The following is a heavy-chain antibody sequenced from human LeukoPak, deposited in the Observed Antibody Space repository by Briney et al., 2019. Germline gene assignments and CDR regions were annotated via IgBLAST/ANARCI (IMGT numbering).Heavy chain of an antibody. D-gene: IGHD4-11*01. CDR2: IYTSGST. V-gene: IGHV4-61*02. CDR3: AAADYSNYLGY. CDR1: GGSISSGSYY. Sequence: PSETLSLTCTVSGGSISSGSYYWSWIRQPAGKGLEWIGRIYTSGSTNYNPSLKSRVTISVDTSKNQFSLKLSSVTAADTAVYYCAAADYSNYLGYWGQGTLVTVSS. J-gene: IGHJ4*02.